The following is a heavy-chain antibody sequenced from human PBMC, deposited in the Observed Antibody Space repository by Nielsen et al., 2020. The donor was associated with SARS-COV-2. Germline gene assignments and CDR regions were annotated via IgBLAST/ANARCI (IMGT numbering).Heavy chain of an antibody. J-gene: IGHJ4*02. V-gene: IGHV4-39*07. CDR2: IYYSGST. Sequence: SETLSLTCTVSGGSISSSSYYWGWIRQPPGKGLEWIGSIYYSGSTYYNPSLKSRVTISVDTSKNQFSLKLSSVTAADTAVYYCARDLLSLVSSSRGNWGQGTLVTVSS. D-gene: IGHD6-6*01. CDR3: ARDLLSLVSSSRGN. CDR1: GGSISSSSYY.